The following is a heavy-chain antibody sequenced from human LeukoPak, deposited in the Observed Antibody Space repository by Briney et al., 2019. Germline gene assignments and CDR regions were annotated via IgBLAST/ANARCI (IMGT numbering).Heavy chain of an antibody. CDR3: ARDPLRGIAVAGHEDY. V-gene: IGHV3-11*04. CDR1: GFTFSDYY. D-gene: IGHD6-19*01. CDR2: ISSSGSTI. J-gene: IGHJ4*02. Sequence: GGSLRLSCAASGFTFSDYYMSWIRQAPGKGLEWVSYISSSGSTIYYADSVKGRFTISRDNAKNPLYLQMNSLRAEDTAVYYCARDPLRGIAVAGHEDYWGQGTLVTVSS.